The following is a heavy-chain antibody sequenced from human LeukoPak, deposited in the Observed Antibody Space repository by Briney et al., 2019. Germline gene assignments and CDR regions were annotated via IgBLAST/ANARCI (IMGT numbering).Heavy chain of an antibody. J-gene: IGHJ4*02. CDR3: AKDDYDILTGYYIGDY. CDR2: IRSDGSNK. V-gene: IGHV3-30*02. Sequence: PGGSLKLSCAAPGFTFSDYGIHGVRQAPGKGLEWVAFIRSDGSNKYYADSVKGRFTISRDKSKNTLYLQMNRLRAEDTAVYYCAKDDYDILTGYYIGDYWGQGTLVTVSS. D-gene: IGHD3-9*01. CDR1: GFTFSDYG.